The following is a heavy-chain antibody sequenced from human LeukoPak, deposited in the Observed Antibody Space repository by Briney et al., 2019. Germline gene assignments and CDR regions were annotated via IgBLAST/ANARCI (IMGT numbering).Heavy chain of an antibody. CDR2: INPNSGGA. CDR3: ARMIVARGGMDV. V-gene: IGHV1-2*02. Sequence: ASVKVSCKASGYTFTDYSMHWVRQAPGQGLEWMGWINPNSGGANYAQKFQGRVTMTRDTSISTAYMELSRLRSDDTAVYYCARMIVARGGMDVWGQGTTVTVSS. CDR1: GYTFTDYS. D-gene: IGHD3-22*01. J-gene: IGHJ6*02.